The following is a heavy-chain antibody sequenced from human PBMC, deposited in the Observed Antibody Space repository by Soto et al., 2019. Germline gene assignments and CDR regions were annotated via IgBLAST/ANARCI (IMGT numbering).Heavy chain of an antibody. Sequence: QVQLVQSGAEVKKPGASVKVSCKASGYTFTSYAMHWVRQAPGQRLEWMGWINAGNGNTKYSQKYQGSVTITRDTSGSTSYMELSIPRSEDTAEYYGARGPGGPDGPGDDWGQGTLVTVSS. CDR2: INAGNGNT. CDR3: ARGPGGPDGPGDD. D-gene: IGHD2-15*01. J-gene: IGHJ4*02. V-gene: IGHV1-3*01. CDR1: GYTFTSYA.